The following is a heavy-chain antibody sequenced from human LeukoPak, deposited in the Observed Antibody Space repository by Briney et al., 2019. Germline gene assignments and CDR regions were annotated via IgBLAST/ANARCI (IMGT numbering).Heavy chain of an antibody. V-gene: IGHV4-59*01. CDR3: ARVGSSTNGEIDY. CDR2: IYYSGST. J-gene: IGHJ4*02. Sequence: SETLSLTCTVSGVSISSYYWSWLRQPPGKGLEWIGYIYYSGSTNYNPSLKSRVTISVDTSKNQFSLKLSSVTAADTAVYYCARVGSSTNGEIDYWGQGTLVTVSS. D-gene: IGHD2-2*01. CDR1: GVSISSYY.